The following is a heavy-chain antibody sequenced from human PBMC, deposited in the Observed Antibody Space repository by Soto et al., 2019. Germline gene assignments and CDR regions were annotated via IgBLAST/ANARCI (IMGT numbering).Heavy chain of an antibody. CDR3: ARTGGGMAARPLEY. CDR1: GYMFTTYG. Sequence: ASVKVSCKASGYMFTTYGISWVRQVPGQGLEWMAWISAYNGNKKYAQKFQDRITMTIDTSTSTVSMEFRSLTPDDTAIYYCARTGGGMAARPLEYWGQGXLVTVYS. J-gene: IGHJ4*02. V-gene: IGHV1-18*04. CDR2: ISAYNGNK. D-gene: IGHD6-6*01.